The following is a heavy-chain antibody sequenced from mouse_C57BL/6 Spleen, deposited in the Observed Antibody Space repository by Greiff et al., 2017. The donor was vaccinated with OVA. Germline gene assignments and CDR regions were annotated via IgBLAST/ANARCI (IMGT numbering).Heavy chain of an antibody. J-gene: IGHJ1*03. CDR3: ARREFPRYFDV. Sequence: QVQLKHPGAELVKPGASVKLSCKASGYTFTSYWMQWVKQRPGQGLEWIGEIDPSDSYTNYNQKFKGKATLTVDTSSSTAYMQLSSLTSEDSAVYYCARREFPRYFDVWGTGTTVTVSS. V-gene: IGHV1-50*01. CDR1: GYTFTSYW. CDR2: IDPSDSYT.